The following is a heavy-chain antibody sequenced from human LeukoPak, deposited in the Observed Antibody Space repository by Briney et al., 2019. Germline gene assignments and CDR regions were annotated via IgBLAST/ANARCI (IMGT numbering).Heavy chain of an antibody. CDR2: INPNTGGT. CDR3: ARERDGDYARGLDY. Sequence: ASVKVSCKASRYTLTGHHMHWVGQAPGIGVEWVGRINPNTGGTNYVQKLQGRVTVTRDTSISTAYMELSSLRSDDTAVYYCARERDGDYARGLDYWGQGTLVTVSS. V-gene: IGHV1-2*06. CDR1: RYTLTGHH. J-gene: IGHJ4*02. D-gene: IGHD4-17*01.